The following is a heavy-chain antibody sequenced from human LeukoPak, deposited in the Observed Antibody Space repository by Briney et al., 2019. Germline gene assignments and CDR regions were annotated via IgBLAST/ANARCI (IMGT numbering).Heavy chain of an antibody. Sequence: EASVKVSCKASGYTFTSYDINWVRQATGQGLEWTGWMNPNSGNTGYAQKFQGRVTMTRNTSISTAYMELSSLRSEDTAVYYCAGITMVRGVIDPDYYYGMDVWSQGTTVTVSS. J-gene: IGHJ6*02. CDR1: GYTFTSYD. V-gene: IGHV1-8*01. D-gene: IGHD3-10*01. CDR2: MNPNSGNT. CDR3: AGITMVRGVIDPDYYYGMDV.